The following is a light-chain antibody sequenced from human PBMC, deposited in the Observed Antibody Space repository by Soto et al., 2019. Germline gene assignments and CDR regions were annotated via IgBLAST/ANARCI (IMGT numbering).Light chain of an antibody. J-gene: IGKJ3*01. CDR2: DAS. V-gene: IGKV3-11*01. CDR1: QSVSSY. CDR3: QQRSNWPPT. Sequence: EIVLTQSPATLSLSPGERATLSCRASQSVSSYLAWYQQKPGQAPRLLIYDASNRATGIPARFSGSGSGTDFTLTISSLAPEDFVVYYCQQRSNWPPTFGPGTKVDIK.